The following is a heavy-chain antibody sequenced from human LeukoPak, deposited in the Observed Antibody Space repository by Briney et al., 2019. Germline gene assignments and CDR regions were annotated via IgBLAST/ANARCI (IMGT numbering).Heavy chain of an antibody. Sequence: GGSLRLSCSASGFSFKEHYMSWIRQAPGKGLEWVAYISSSGSTIYYGDSVKGRFTISRDNAKDSLYLQMNSLRGEDTAVYYCAREMSSISWFDVFDLWGQGTMVTVSS. D-gene: IGHD2-2*01. CDR1: GFSFKEHY. CDR2: ISSSGSTI. V-gene: IGHV3-11*04. CDR3: AREMSSISWFDVFDL. J-gene: IGHJ3*01.